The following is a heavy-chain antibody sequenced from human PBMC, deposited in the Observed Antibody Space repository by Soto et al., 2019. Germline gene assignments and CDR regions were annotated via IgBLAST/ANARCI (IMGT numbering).Heavy chain of an antibody. V-gene: IGHV3-23*01. Sequence: EVQLLESGGGLVKPGWSLRLSCAASGFIFSSYSVSWVRQAPGKGLEWVSAISGNGGSTYYADSVNGRFTISRDNSKNTVYLQMNSLTAEDTAVYYCAKGHKTFDYWGQGTLVTVSS. J-gene: IGHJ4*02. CDR3: AKGHKTFDY. CDR2: ISGNGGST. CDR1: GFIFSSYS.